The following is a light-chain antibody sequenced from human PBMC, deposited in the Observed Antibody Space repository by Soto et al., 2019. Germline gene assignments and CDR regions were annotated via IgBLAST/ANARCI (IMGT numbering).Light chain of an antibody. CDR3: SSYAGNNNLV. V-gene: IGLV1-44*01. J-gene: IGLJ3*02. CDR2: SNN. Sequence: QSVLTQPPSASGTPGQRVIISCSGTSSNLGSNTANWYQQFPGTAPKVLIYSNNERPSRVPDRFSGSKSGTSASLAISELQSEDEADYYCSSYAGNNNLVFGGGTKVTVL. CDR1: SSNLGSNT.